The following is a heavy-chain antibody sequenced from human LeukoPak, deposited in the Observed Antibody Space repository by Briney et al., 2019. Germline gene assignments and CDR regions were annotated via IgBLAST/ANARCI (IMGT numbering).Heavy chain of an antibody. CDR3: ARAAYYYGLAKSWFDP. Sequence: SETLSLTCAVYGGSFSGYYWSWIRQPPGKGLEWIGEINHSGSTNCNPSLKSRVTISVDTSKNQFSLKLSSVTAADTAVYYCARAAYYYGLAKSWFDPWGQGTLVTVSS. J-gene: IGHJ5*02. CDR2: INHSGST. CDR1: GGSFSGYY. D-gene: IGHD3-10*01. V-gene: IGHV4-34*01.